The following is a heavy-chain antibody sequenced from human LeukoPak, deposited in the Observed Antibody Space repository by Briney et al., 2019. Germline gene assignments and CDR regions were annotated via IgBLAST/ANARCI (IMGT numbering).Heavy chain of an antibody. J-gene: IGHJ6*03. V-gene: IGHV4-4*07. CDR1: GGSISSYY. D-gene: IGHD3-22*01. CDR3: ARDGRYYYDSSGYYYVYYYYMDV. Sequence: SETLSLTCTVSGGSISSYYWSWIRQPAGKGLEWIGRIYNSGSTNYNPSLKSRVTMSVDTSKNQFSLKLSSVTAADTAVYYCARDGRYYYDSSGYYYVYYYYMDVWGKGTTVAVSS. CDR2: IYNSGST.